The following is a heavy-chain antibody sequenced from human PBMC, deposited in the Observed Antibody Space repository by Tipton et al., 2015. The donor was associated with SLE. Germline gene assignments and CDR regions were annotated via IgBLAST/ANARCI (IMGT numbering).Heavy chain of an antibody. CDR2: IYYSGST. CDR1: GGSISSYY. J-gene: IGHJ3*02. D-gene: IGHD6-6*01. CDR3: ARDVPAARPYAFDI. Sequence: LRLSCTVSGGSISSYYWSWIRQPPGKGLEWIGYIYYSGSTYYNPSLKSRVTISVDTSKNQFSLKLSSVTAADTAVYYCARDVPAARPYAFDIWGQGTMVTVSS. V-gene: IGHV4-59*12.